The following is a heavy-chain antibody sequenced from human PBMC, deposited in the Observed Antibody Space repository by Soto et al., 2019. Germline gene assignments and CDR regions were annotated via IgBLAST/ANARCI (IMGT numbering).Heavy chain of an antibody. CDR1: GGSFSGYY. J-gene: IGHJ2*01. CDR2: INHSGST. V-gene: IGHV4-34*01. Sequence: QVQLQQWGAGLLKPSETLSLTCAVYGGSFSGYYWSWIRQPPGKGLEWIGEINHSGSTNYNPSLKSRVTISVDTSKNQFSLKLSSVTAADTAVYYCARGSKVFRAHLQKQPFDLWGRGTLVTVSS. D-gene: IGHD3-3*01. CDR3: ARGSKVFRAHLQKQPFDL.